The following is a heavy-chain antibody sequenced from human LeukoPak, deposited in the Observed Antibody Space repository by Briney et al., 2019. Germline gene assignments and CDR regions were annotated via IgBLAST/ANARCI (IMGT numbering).Heavy chain of an antibody. J-gene: IGHJ4*02. Sequence: SVKVSCKASGYTFTGYYMHWVRQAPGQGLEWMGRIIPIFGTANYAQKFQGRVTITTDESTSTAYMELSSLRSEDTAVYYCARAPYSSSSLDYWGQGTLVTVSS. D-gene: IGHD6-6*01. V-gene: IGHV1-69*05. CDR1: GYTFTGYY. CDR2: IIPIFGTA. CDR3: ARAPYSSSSLDY.